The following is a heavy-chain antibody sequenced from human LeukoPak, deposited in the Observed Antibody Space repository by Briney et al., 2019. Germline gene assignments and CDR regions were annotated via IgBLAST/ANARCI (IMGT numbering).Heavy chain of an antibody. CDR2: ISASGGST. Sequence: GGSLRLSCAASGFTFSDYSMNWVRQAPGKGLEWVSGISASGGSTYYADSVKGRFTISRDNSKNTLSLQMNSLRADDTAIYYCAKDEAAGTPNFFDSWGQGTLVTVSS. V-gene: IGHV3-23*01. CDR3: AKDEAAGTPNFFDS. J-gene: IGHJ4*02. CDR1: GFTFSDYS. D-gene: IGHD6-13*01.